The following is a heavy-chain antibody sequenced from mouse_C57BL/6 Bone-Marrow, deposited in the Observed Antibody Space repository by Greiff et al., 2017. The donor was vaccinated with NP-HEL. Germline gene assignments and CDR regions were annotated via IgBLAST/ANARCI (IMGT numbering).Heavy chain of an antibody. CDR2: IYPRSGNT. V-gene: IGHV1-81*01. CDR1: GYTFTSYG. D-gene: IGHD2-1*01. CDR3: AREDYYGNYGAMDY. J-gene: IGHJ4*01. Sequence: QVQLQQSGAELARPGASVKLSCKASGYTFTSYGISWVKQRTGQGLEWIGEIYPRSGNTYYNEKFKGKATLTADKSSSKAYMELRSLTSEDSAVYVCAREDYYGNYGAMDYWGQGTSVTVSS.